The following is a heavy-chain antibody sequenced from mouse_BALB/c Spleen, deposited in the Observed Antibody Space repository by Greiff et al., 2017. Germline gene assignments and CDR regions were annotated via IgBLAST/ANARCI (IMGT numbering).Heavy chain of an antibody. CDR2: ILPGSGST. CDR1: GYTFSSYW. J-gene: IGHJ3*01. Sequence: LMKPGASVKISCKATGYTFSSYWIEWVKQRPGHGLEWIGEILPGSGSTNYNEKFKGKATFTADTSSNTAYMQLSSLTSEDSAVYYCARGFYGNYVWFAYWGQGTLVTVSA. V-gene: IGHV1-9*01. CDR3: ARGFYGNYVWFAY. D-gene: IGHD2-1*01.